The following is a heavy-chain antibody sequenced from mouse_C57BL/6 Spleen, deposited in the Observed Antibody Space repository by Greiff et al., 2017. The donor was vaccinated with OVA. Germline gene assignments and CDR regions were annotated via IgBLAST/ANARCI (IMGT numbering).Heavy chain of an antibody. CDR3: EREAGNYYLGY. V-gene: IGHV5-16*01. CDR1: GFTFSDYY. D-gene: IGHD3-1*01. J-gene: IGHJ2*01. Sequence: DVMLVESEGGLVQPGSSMKLSCTASGFTFSDYYMAWVRQVPEKGLEWVANINYDGSRTYYLDSLKSRFIISRANAKNILYLQMSSRKSENTATYNWEREAGNYYLGYGAQGPTLTVPP. CDR2: INYDGSRT.